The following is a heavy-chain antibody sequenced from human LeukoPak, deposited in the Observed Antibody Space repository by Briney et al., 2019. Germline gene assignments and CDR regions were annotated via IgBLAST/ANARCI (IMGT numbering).Heavy chain of an antibody. V-gene: IGHV3-48*02. CDR1: GFTFSSYS. J-gene: IGHJ4*02. CDR2: ISSSSTI. D-gene: IGHD3-10*01. Sequence: GSLRPSCAASGFTFSSYSMNWVRQAPGKGLEWVSYISSSSTIYYADSVKGRFTISRDNAKNSLYLQMNSLRDEDTAVYYCARKYYGSGSYYVDYWGQGTLVTVSS. CDR3: ARKYYGSGSYYVDY.